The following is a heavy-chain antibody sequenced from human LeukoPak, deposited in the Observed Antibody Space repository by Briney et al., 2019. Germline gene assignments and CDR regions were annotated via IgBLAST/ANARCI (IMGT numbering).Heavy chain of an antibody. D-gene: IGHD3-10*01. J-gene: IGHJ6*03. CDR2: ISGSGGST. V-gene: IGHV3-23*01. CDR1: GFTFSSYA. CDR3: AKVPYGSGSYYQNYYYYYMDV. Sequence: GGSLRLSCAASGFTFSSYAMSWVRQAPGKGLEWVSAISGSGGSTYYADSVKGRFTISRDNSKNTLYLQMNSLRAEDTAVYYCAKVPYGSGSYYQNYYYYYMDVWGKGTTVTVSS.